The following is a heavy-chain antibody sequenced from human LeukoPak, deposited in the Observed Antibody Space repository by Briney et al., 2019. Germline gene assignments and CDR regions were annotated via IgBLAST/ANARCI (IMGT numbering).Heavy chain of an antibody. CDR2: INHSGST. CDR3: ARRRCSSTSCPGKNYYYMDV. CDR1: GGYFSGYY. J-gene: IGHJ6*03. D-gene: IGHD2-2*01. Sequence: SETLSLTCAVYGGYFSGYYWSWLRQPPGKGLEWIGEINHSGSTNYNPSLKSRVTISVDTSKNQFSLKLSSVTAADTAVYYCARRRCSSTSCPGKNYYYMDVWGKGTTVTVSS. V-gene: IGHV4-34*01.